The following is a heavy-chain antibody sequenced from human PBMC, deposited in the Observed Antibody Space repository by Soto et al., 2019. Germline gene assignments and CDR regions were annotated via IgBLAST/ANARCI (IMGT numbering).Heavy chain of an antibody. V-gene: IGHV4-39*01. Sequence: LSLTCTVSGGSISSSSYYWGWIRQPPGKGLEWIGSIYYSGSTYYNPSLKSRVTISINTSKNQMSLELTSVTAADTAVYYCARNSGPYASSWFDAWGQGTLVTVSS. D-gene: IGHD6-6*01. J-gene: IGHJ5*02. CDR2: IYYSGST. CDR3: ARNSGPYASSWFDA. CDR1: GGSISSSSYY.